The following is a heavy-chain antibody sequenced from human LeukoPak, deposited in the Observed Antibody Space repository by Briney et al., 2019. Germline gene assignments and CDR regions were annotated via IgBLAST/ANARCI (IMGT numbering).Heavy chain of an antibody. CDR2: INPSSGST. CDR3: ARDGASGFGFNWFDP. CDR1: GYTFTNYY. Sequence: RASVKVSCKAFGYTFTNYYIHWVRQAPGQGLESMGIINPSSGSTSYAQKFRGRVTMTRDMSTGTVYMELTSLRSEDTALYYCARDGASGFGFNWFDPWGQGTLVTVSS. D-gene: IGHD1-26*01. V-gene: IGHV1-46*01. J-gene: IGHJ5*02.